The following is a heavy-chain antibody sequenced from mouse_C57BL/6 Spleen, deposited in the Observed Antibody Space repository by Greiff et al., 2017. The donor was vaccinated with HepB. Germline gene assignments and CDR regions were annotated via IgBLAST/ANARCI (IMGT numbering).Heavy chain of an antibody. CDR2: IYPRSGNT. V-gene: IGHV1-81*01. J-gene: IGHJ1*03. CDR1: GYTFTSYG. Sequence: VQLQQSGAELARPGASVKLSCKASGYTFTSYGISWVKQRTGQGLEWIGEIYPRSGNTYYNEKFKGKATLTADKSSSTAYMELRSLTSEDSAVYFCARLDTTVEDWYFDVWGTGTTVTVSS. D-gene: IGHD1-1*01. CDR3: ARLDTTVEDWYFDV.